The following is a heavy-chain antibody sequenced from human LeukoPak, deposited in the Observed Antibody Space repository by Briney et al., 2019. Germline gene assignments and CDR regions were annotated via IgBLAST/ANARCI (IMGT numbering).Heavy chain of an antibody. CDR1: GGSFSGYY. CDR2: INHSGST. Sequence: SETLSLTCAVYGGSFSGYYWSWIRQPPGKGLEWIGEINHSGSTNYNPSLKSRVTTSVDTSKNQFSLKLSSVTAADTAVYYCARIIAVAGSDYWGQETLVTVSS. J-gene: IGHJ4*02. CDR3: ARIIAVAGSDY. D-gene: IGHD6-19*01. V-gene: IGHV4-34*01.